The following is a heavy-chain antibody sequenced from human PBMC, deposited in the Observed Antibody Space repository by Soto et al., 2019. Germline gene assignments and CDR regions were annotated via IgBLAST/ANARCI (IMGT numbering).Heavy chain of an antibody. V-gene: IGHV4-34*01. CDR1: GGSFSGYY. CDR2: INHSGST. D-gene: IGHD3-10*01. Sequence: QVQLQQWGAGLLKPSETLSLTCAVYGGSFSGYYWSWIRQPPGKGLEWIGEINHSGSTNYNPSLKSRVTISVDTSKNQFSLKLSSVTAADTAVYYCARGRSYYYGSGSAPRNFDYWGHGTLVTVSS. CDR3: ARGRSYYYGSGSAPRNFDY. J-gene: IGHJ4*01.